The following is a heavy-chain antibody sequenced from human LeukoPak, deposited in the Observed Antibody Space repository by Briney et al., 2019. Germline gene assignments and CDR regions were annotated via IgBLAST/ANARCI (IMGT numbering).Heavy chain of an antibody. CDR1: GFTFSSYA. J-gene: IGHJ6*02. V-gene: IGHV3-23*01. Sequence: GGSLRLSCAASGFTFSSYAMSWVRQAPGKGLEWVSAISGSGGSTYYADSVKGRSTISRDNSKNTLYLQMNSLRAEDTAVYYCAKAAGRYFDWGPEAYGMDVWGQGTTVTVSS. CDR2: ISGSGGST. CDR3: AKAAGRYFDWGPEAYGMDV. D-gene: IGHD3-9*01.